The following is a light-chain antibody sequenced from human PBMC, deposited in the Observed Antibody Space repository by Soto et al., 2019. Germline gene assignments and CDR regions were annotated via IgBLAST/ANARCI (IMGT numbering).Light chain of an antibody. CDR2: DVN. V-gene: IGLV2-14*03. CDR3: TSWKTSTNMI. CDR1: RSDIGAYNF. J-gene: IGLJ2*01. Sequence: QSVLTQPASVSGSPGQSITISCTGTRSDIGAYNFVSWYQQHPGEVPKLILYDVNVRPSGVSNRFSGSKSGNTASRTISGLQAEDEADYYCTSWKTSTNMIFGGGTKLTVL.